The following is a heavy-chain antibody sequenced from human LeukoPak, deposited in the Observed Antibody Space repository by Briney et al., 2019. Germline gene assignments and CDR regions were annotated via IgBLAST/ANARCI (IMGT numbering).Heavy chain of an antibody. V-gene: IGHV3-21*01. CDR2: ISGSSTYI. CDR1: GFTFSSYS. Sequence: PGGSLRLSCAASGFTFSSYSMNWVRQAPGKGLEWVSSISGSSTYIDYADSVKGRFTISRDNAKNALYLQMDSPRAEDTAVYYCAKDLGRYRNNYFDYWGQGTLVTVSS. CDR3: AKDLGRYRNNYFDY. J-gene: IGHJ4*02. D-gene: IGHD1-26*01.